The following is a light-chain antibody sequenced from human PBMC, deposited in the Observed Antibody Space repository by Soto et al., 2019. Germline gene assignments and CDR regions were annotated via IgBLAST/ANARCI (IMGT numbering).Light chain of an antibody. CDR1: SCNIGAYNF. CDR3: TSWTTSTTMI. V-gene: IGLV2-14*03. Sequence: QSVLTQPASVSGSPGQSITISCTGTSCNIGAYNFVSWYQQHPGKAPKLMLYDVNIRPSGVSNRFSGSKSGNTASLTISGLQDEDEDDYYCTSWTTSTTMIFGGGTKLTVL. CDR2: DVN. J-gene: IGLJ2*01.